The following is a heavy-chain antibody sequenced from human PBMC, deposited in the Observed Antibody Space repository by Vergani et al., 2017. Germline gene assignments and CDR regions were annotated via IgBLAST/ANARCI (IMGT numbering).Heavy chain of an antibody. Sequence: QVQLVQSGAEVKKPGASVKVSCKASGYTFTSNYMHWVRQAPGQGLEWMGIINPSGGSTSYAQKFQGRVTMTRDTSTRTVYMELSSLKSEDTAGYYCTSGWYYDSIAYLAYWGQGTLVTVSS. CDR1: GYTFTSNY. CDR2: INPSGGST. CDR3: TSGWYYDSIAYLAY. J-gene: IGHJ4*02. V-gene: IGHV1-46*03. D-gene: IGHD3-22*01.